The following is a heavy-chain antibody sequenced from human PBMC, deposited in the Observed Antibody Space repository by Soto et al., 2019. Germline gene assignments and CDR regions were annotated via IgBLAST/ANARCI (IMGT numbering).Heavy chain of an antibody. CDR2: IYSGGST. D-gene: IGHD3-3*01. CDR3: ASSYYDFWSGYYTLDY. CDR1: GFTVSSNY. Sequence: GSLRLSCAASGFTVSSNYMSLVRQAPGKGLEWVSVIYSGGSTYYADSVKGRFTISRDNSKNTLYLQMNSLRAEDTAVYYCASSYYDFWSGYYTLDYWGQGTLVTV. J-gene: IGHJ4*02. V-gene: IGHV3-66*01.